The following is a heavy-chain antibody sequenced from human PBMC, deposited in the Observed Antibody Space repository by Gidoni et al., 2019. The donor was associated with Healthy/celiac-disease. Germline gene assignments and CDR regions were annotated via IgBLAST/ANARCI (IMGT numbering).Heavy chain of an antibody. CDR2: INTNTGNP. Sequence: QVQLVQSGSELTTPGASVKVSCKASGYTFTSYAMNWVRQAPGQGLEWMGWINTNTGNPTYAQGFTGRFVFSLDTSVSTAYLQISSLKAEDTAVYYCARDPRIQLWLRGRWFDPWGQGTLVTVSS. V-gene: IGHV7-4-1*02. CDR1: GYTFTSYA. CDR3: ARDPRIQLWLRGRWFDP. D-gene: IGHD5-18*01. J-gene: IGHJ5*02.